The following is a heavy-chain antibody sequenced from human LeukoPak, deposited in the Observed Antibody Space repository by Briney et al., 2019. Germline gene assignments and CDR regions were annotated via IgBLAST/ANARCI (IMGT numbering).Heavy chain of an antibody. CDR1: GFIFSNYA. D-gene: IGHD6-6*01. J-gene: IGHJ3*02. CDR3: AREYSSSADAFDI. V-gene: IGHV4-59*01. Sequence: PGGSLRLSCAVSGFIFSNYAMSWIRQPPGKGLEWIGYIYYSGSTNYNPSLKSRVTISVDPSKNQFSLKLSSVTASDTAVYYCAREYSSSADAFDIWDQGAMVTVSS. CDR2: IYYSGST.